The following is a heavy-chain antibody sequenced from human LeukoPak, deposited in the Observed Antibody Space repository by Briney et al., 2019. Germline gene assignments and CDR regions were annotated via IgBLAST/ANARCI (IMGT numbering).Heavy chain of an antibody. CDR2: INHSGST. CDR1: GGSFSGYY. Sequence: SETLSLTCAVYGGSFSGYYWSWIRQPPGKGLEWIREINHSGSTNYNPSLKSRVTISVDTSKNQFSLKLSSVTAADTAVYYCARRWLQRQGPFDYWGQGTLVTVSS. D-gene: IGHD5-18*01. CDR3: ARRWLQRQGPFDY. V-gene: IGHV4-34*01. J-gene: IGHJ4*02.